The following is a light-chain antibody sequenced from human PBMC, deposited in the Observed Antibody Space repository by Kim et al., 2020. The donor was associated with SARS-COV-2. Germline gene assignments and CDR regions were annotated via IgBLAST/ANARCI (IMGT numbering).Light chain of an antibody. CDR2: GNS. J-gene: IGLJ2*01. CDR1: SSNIGTHYD. V-gene: IGLV1-40*01. Sequence: QSVLTQPPSVSGAPGQRVTISCTGSSSNIGTHYDVHWYQQLPGTAPKLLIYGNSNRPSGVPDRFSGSKSGTSASLAITGLQAEDEADYYCQSYDSSLSAVVFGGGTQLTVL. CDR3: QSYDSSLSAVV.